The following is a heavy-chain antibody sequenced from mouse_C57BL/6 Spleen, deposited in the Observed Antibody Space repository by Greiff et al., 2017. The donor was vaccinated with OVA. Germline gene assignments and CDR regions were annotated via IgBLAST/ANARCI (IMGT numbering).Heavy chain of an antibody. CDR1: GYTFTSYG. Sequence: VQLQQSGAELVRPGSSVKMSCKTSGYTFTSYGINWVKQRPGQGLEWIGYIYFGNGYSEYNEKFKGKATLTSDTSSSTAYMQLSSLTSEDSAIYFCARNYYGSSQAWFAYWGKGTLVTVSA. CDR2: IYFGNGYS. J-gene: IGHJ3*01. CDR3: ARNYYGSSQAWFAY. D-gene: IGHD1-1*01. V-gene: IGHV1-58*01.